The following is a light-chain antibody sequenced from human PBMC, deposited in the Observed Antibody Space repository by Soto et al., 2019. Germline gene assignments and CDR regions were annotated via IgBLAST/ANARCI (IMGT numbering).Light chain of an antibody. Sequence: QSALTQPPSASGSPCQSVTISCTGPSSDVGGYKNVSWYQQNPGKAPKLMIYEVNKRPSGVPDRFSGSKSGNTASLTVSGLQAEDEADYYCSSYAGSNNFVFGTGTKVTVL. J-gene: IGLJ1*01. CDR2: EVN. V-gene: IGLV2-8*01. CDR1: SSDVGGYKN. CDR3: SSYAGSNNFV.